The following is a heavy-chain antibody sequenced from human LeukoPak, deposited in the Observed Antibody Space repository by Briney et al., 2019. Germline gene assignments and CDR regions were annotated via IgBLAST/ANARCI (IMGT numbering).Heavy chain of an antibody. D-gene: IGHD3-22*01. CDR2: IYPGDSYT. Sequence: GESLKISCKGSGYSFASYWIGWVRQMPGKGLEWMGIIYPGDSYTTYSPSFQGQVTISADEAISTAYLQWSSLKASDTAMYYCARQVTMIPPFDYWGQGTLVTVSS. J-gene: IGHJ4*02. CDR3: ARQVTMIPPFDY. CDR1: GYSFASYW. V-gene: IGHV5-51*01.